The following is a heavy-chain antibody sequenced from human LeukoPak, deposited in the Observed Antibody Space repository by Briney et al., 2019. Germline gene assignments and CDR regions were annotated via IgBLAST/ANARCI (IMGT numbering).Heavy chain of an antibody. V-gene: IGHV3-23*01. CDR3: ARGFRRGYNYGYNLDY. CDR1: GFTFSSYA. Sequence: GGSLRLSCAASGFTFSSYAMSWVRQAPGKGLEWVSAISGSGGSTYYADSVKGRFTISRDNSKNTLYLQMNSLRAEDTAVYYCARGFRRGYNYGYNLDYWGQGTLVTVSS. D-gene: IGHD5-18*01. CDR2: ISGSGGST. J-gene: IGHJ4*02.